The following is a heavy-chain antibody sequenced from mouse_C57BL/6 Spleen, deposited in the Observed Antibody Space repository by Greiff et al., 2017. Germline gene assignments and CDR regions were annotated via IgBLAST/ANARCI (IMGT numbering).Heavy chain of an antibody. CDR2: IDPETGGT. CDR1: GYTFTDYE. J-gene: IGHJ2*01. Sequence: QVQLKQSGAELVRPGASVTLSCKASGYTFTDYEMHWVKQTPVHGLEWIGAIDPETGGTAYNQKFKGKAILTADKSSSTAYMELRSLTSEYSAVYYCTRGGTTVVATGYFDFWGQGTTLTVSS. CDR3: TRGGTTVVATGYFDF. V-gene: IGHV1-15*01. D-gene: IGHD1-1*01.